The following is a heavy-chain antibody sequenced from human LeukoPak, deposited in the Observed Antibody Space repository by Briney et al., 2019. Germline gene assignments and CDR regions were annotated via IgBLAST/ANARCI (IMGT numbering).Heavy chain of an antibody. CDR1: GYSFTSYW. V-gene: IGHV5-51*01. D-gene: IGHD5-12*01. Sequence: GESLKISCKGSGYSFTSYWIGWVRQLPRKGLEWMGIIYPGDSDTRYSPSFQGQVTISADKSISTAYLQWSSLKASDTAMYYCARAHDSGYSGYDHFDYWGQGTPVTVSS. J-gene: IGHJ4*02. CDR2: IYPGDSDT. CDR3: ARAHDSGYSGYDHFDY.